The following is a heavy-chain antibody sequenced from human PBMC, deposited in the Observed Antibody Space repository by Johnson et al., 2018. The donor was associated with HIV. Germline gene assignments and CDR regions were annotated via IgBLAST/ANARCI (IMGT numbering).Heavy chain of an antibody. CDR1: GFTFSSYA. V-gene: IGHV3-23*04. Sequence: VQLVESGGGVVQPGRSLRLSCAASGFTFSSYAMPWVRQAPGKGLEWVSAISGSGGSTYYADSVKGRYTISRDNSKNTLYLQMNSLRADDTAVYYCARAYSYGAFDIWGQGTRVTVSS. CDR2: ISGSGGST. D-gene: IGHD5-18*01. J-gene: IGHJ3*02. CDR3: ARAYSYGAFDI.